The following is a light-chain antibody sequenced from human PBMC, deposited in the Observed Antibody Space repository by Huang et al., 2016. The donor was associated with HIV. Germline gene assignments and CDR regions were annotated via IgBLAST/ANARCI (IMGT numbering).Light chain of an antibody. Sequence: DIQMTQSPSTLSASVGDTVTITCRASQSISSWVAWYQQKPGKAPNRLIYDASSLESGVPSTFTGSGSGTDFTLTISSLQPDNFATYYCQQYKTYPWTFGQGTKVEIK. CDR1: QSISSW. CDR3: QQYKTYPWT. CDR2: DAS. V-gene: IGKV1-5*01. J-gene: IGKJ1*01.